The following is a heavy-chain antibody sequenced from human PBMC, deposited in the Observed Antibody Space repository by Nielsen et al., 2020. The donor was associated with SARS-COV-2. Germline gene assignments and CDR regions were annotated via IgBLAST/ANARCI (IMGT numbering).Heavy chain of an antibody. CDR3: AKGGGSTVSPHMDV. CDR2: ISYDGSNK. CDR1: GFTFSSYG. D-gene: IGHD2-2*01. V-gene: IGHV3-30*18. J-gene: IGHJ6*02. Sequence: GESLKISCAASGFTFSSYGMHWVRQDPGKGLEWVAVISYDGSNKYYADSVKGRFTISRDNSKNTLYLQMNSLRAEDTAVYYCAKGGGSTVSPHMDVWGQGTTVTVSS.